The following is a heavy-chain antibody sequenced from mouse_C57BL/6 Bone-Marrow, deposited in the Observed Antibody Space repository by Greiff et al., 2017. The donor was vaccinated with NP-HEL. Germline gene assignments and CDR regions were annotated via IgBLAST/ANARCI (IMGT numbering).Heavy chain of an antibody. Sequence: EVKLMESGGGLVKPGGSLKLSCAASGFTFSSYAMSWVRQTPEKRLEWVATISDGGSYTYYPDNVKGRFTISRDNAKNNLYLQMSHLKSEDTAMYYCARQLRLRGAMDYWGQGTSVTVSS. CDR3: ARQLRLRGAMDY. D-gene: IGHD3-2*02. CDR1: GFTFSSYA. J-gene: IGHJ4*01. CDR2: ISDGGSYT. V-gene: IGHV5-4*03.